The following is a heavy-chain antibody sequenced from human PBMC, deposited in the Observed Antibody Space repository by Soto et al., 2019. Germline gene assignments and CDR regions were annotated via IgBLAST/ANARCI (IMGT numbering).Heavy chain of an antibody. CDR3: TNVLALPTNDAFAI. D-gene: IGHD3-3*02. J-gene: IGHJ3*02. CDR2: IKRKGGGETT. Sequence: EGQLVESGGGLVEPGGSLRLSFAATGFNFDIAWMNWVRQAPGQGLEWLGRIKRKGGGETTDYAAFVKGRFTISRDDSTTPLSLQMHSLASEDTAVYYCTNVLALPTNDAFAIWCPGKRVTVSS. V-gene: IGHV3-15*01. CDR1: GFNFDIAW.